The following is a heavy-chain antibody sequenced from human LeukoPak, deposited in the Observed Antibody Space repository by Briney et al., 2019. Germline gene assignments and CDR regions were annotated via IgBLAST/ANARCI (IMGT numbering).Heavy chain of an antibody. V-gene: IGHV3-7*01. D-gene: IGHD3-22*01. CDR2: IKQDGSEK. J-gene: IGHJ3*02. CDR1: GFTLSSYW. Sequence: GGSLRLSCAASGFTLSSYWMTWVRQAPGKGLEWVAYIKQDGSEKYYVDSVKGRFTISRDNAKNSLYLQMNSLRAEDTAVYYCARDVYDSSGFNGAFDIWGQGTMVTVSS. CDR3: ARDVYDSSGFNGAFDI.